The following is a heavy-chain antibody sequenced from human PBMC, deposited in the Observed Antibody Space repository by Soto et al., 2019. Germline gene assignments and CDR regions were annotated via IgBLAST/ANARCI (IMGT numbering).Heavy chain of an antibody. CDR3: ARFSPPRKSYDSNPGWFDP. V-gene: IGHV4-59*01. CDR1: GGSISSYS. D-gene: IGHD3-22*01. J-gene: IGHJ5*02. CDR2: IYYSAST. Sequence: PSETLSLTCTVSGGSISSYSWSWIRQPPGKGLELIGYIYYSASTNYNPSLKSRVTISVDTSKNQFSLKLSSVTAADAAVYFCARFSPPRKSYDSNPGWFDPWGQGIMVTVSS.